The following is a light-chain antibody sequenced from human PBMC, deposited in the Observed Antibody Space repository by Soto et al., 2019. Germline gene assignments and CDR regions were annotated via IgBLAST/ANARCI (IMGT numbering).Light chain of an antibody. Sequence: PGERVTLSCRASQNVGSSYLTYYQQKPGQAPRLLIYVASTRATSIPARFSGSGSGTDFTLTIRRLEPDDFAVYYCQQYGSSPRTFGQGTKVDIK. CDR2: VAS. CDR3: QQYGSSPRT. V-gene: IGKV3-20*01. CDR1: QNVGSSY. J-gene: IGKJ1*01.